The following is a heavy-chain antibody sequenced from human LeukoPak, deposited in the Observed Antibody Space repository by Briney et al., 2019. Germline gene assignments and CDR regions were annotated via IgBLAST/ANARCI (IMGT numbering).Heavy chain of an antibody. CDR3: ARRNTAMVTGFFAY. CDR2: TYWDDDK. D-gene: IGHD5-18*01. J-gene: IGHJ4*02. V-gene: IGHV2-5*02. CDR1: GFSLRTSGVG. Sequence: SGPTLVNPTQTLTLTCTFSGFSLRTSGVGVGWIRQPPGKALEWLSFTYWDDDKRYRPSLKSRLTITKDTSKNQVVLVMTNMDPVDTATYYCARRNTAMVTGFFAYWGQGTLVTVSS.